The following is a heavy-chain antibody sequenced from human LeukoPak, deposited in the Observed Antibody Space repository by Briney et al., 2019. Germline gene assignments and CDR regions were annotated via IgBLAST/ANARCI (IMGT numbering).Heavy chain of an antibody. CDR3: ARGIYDILTGYYADYYYMDV. CDR1: GGSISSGSYY. Sequence: SQTLSLTCTVSGGSISSGSYYWSWIRQPAGKGLEWIGRIYTSGSTNYNPSLKSRATISVDTSKNQFSLKLSSVTAADTAVYYCARGIYDILTGYYADYYYMDVWGKGTTVTISS. V-gene: IGHV4-61*02. D-gene: IGHD3-9*01. J-gene: IGHJ6*03. CDR2: IYTSGST.